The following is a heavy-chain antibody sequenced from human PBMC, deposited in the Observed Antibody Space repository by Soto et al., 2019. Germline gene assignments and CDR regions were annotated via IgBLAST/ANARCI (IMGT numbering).Heavy chain of an antibody. CDR3: VRDGTKNLRDRFEP. J-gene: IGHJ5*02. CDR1: GASLSRYY. CDR2: IYATGDT. Sequence: SETLSLTCNVFGASLSRYYWSWIRQPPGKGLEWIGRIYATGDTDYNPSLKSRISMSVDMSKQQFSLTLRSVTAADTAIYYCVRDGTKNLRDRFEPWGRGILVTVSS. D-gene: IGHD1-26*01. V-gene: IGHV4-4*07.